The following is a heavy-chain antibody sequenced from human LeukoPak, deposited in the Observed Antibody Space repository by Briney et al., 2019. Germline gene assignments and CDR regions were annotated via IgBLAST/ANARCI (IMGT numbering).Heavy chain of an antibody. Sequence: GGSLRLSCAASGFTFSNFAMSWVRQAPGKGLEWVSTISGSAVSTYYADSVKGRFTISRDNSQNTVYLQMNSLRAEDTAVYYCAKRALYGSGSYPLDPWGQGTLITVSS. CDR3: AKRALYGSGSYPLDP. J-gene: IGHJ5*02. CDR2: ISGSAVST. D-gene: IGHD3-10*01. V-gene: IGHV3-23*01. CDR1: GFTFSNFA.